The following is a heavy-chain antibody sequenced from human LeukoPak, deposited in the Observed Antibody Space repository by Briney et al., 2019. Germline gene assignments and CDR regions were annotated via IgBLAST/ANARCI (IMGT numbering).Heavy chain of an antibody. CDR3: ARVPLEIVATIGSYYFDY. CDR1: GGSFSGYY. V-gene: IGHV4-34*01. Sequence: SETLSLTCAVYGGSFSGYYWSWIRQPPGKGLEWIGEINHSGSTNYNPSLKSRVTISVDTSKNQFSLKLSSVTAADTAVYYCARVPLEIVATIGSYYFDYWGQGTLVTVSS. CDR2: INHSGST. J-gene: IGHJ4*02. D-gene: IGHD5-12*01.